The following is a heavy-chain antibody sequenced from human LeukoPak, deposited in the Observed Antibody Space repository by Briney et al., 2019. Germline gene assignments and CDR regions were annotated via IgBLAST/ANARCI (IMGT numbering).Heavy chain of an antibody. Sequence: PSQTLSLTCTVSGGSISSGSYYWSWIRQPAGKGLEWIGRIYTSGSTNYNPSLKSRVTISVDTSENQFSLKLSSVTAADTAVYYCASKYSYVGGYFDYWGQGTLVTVSS. V-gene: IGHV4-61*02. J-gene: IGHJ4*02. CDR3: ASKYSYVGGYFDY. CDR2: IYTSGST. D-gene: IGHD5-18*01. CDR1: GGSISSGSYY.